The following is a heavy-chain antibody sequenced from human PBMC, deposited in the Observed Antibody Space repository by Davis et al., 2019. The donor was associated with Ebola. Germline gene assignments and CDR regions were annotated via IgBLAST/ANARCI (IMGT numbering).Heavy chain of an antibody. D-gene: IGHD2-8*01. J-gene: IGHJ6*02. Sequence: PGGSLRLSCEASGFPFRNFWMHWFRQAPGKGPMWVSRIDTDGSVTDYADSVKGRFSISRDTSKNTVYLQMNNLRAEDTAVYYCARGSMAGNGMDVWGQGTTVTVSS. CDR1: GFPFRNFW. CDR3: ARGSMAGNGMDV. V-gene: IGHV3-74*01. CDR2: IDTDGSVT.